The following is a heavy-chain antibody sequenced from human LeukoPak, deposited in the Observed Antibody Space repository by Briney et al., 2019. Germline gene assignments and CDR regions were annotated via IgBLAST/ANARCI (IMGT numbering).Heavy chain of an antibody. CDR2: IYYSGST. J-gene: IGHJ4*02. CDR3: AREIITGTVDY. V-gene: IGHV4-59*12. Sequence: SETLSLTCTVSGGSISSYYWSWIRQPPGKGLEWIGYIYYSGSTNYNPSLKSRVTISVDRSKNRFSLKLSSVTAADTAVYYCAREIITGTVDYWGQGTLVTVSS. D-gene: IGHD1-20*01. CDR1: GGSISSYY.